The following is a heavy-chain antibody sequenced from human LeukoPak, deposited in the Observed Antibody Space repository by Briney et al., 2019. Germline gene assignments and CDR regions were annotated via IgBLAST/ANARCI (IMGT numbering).Heavy chain of an antibody. J-gene: IGHJ6*03. CDR2: ISGYNGKT. CDR1: GYKFIDFG. V-gene: IGHV1-18*01. Sequence: GASVKVSCKASGYKFIDFGITWVRQAPGQGLEWMGWISGYNGKTNYAQKFQGRVTMTTDTSTNTVYLGLRSLRSDDTAVYYCAREPPRRERFYYYMDVWGKGTTVTVSS. CDR3: AREPPRRERFYYYMDV. D-gene: IGHD1-14*01.